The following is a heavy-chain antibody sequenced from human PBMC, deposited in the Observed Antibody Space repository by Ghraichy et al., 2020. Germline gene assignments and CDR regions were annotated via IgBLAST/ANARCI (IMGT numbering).Heavy chain of an antibody. CDR3: ARDGSPVYDFWSGYHPQAFDY. CDR1: GFTFSSYA. J-gene: IGHJ4*02. Sequence: GGSLRLSCAASGFTFSSYAMHWVRQAPGKGLEWVAVISYDGSNKYYADSVKGRFTISRDNSKNTLYLQMNSLRAEDTAVYYCARDGSPVYDFWSGYHPQAFDYWGQGTLVTVSS. D-gene: IGHD3-3*01. V-gene: IGHV3-30-3*01. CDR2: ISYDGSNK.